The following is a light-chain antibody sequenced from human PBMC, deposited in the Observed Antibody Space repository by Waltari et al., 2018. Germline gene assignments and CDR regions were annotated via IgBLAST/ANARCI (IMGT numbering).Light chain of an antibody. CDR1: SSTIGAGSD. V-gene: IGLV1-40*01. J-gene: IGLJ1*01. Sequence: QSVLTQPPSVSGAPGQRVTLSCTGSSSTIGAGSDVPWYQHLPGTAPKLLIHGNSNRPSGVPDRFSGSKSGTSASLAITGLQADDEADYYCQSYDISLSGYVFGTGTKVTVL. CDR3: QSYDISLSGYV. CDR2: GNS.